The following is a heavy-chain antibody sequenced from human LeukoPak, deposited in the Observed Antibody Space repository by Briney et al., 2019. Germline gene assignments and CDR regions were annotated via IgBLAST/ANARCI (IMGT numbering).Heavy chain of an antibody. J-gene: IGHJ3*02. V-gene: IGHV5-51*01. CDR3: ARRKQWSVPDAFDI. CDR1: GYSFTSYW. Sequence: GESLKISCKGSGYSFTSYWIGWVRQMPGKGLEWMGIIYPGDSDTRYSPSFQGQVTISAGKSNSTAYLQWSSLKASDTAMYYCARRKQWSVPDAFDIWGQGTMVTVSS. CDR2: IYPGDSDT. D-gene: IGHD6-19*01.